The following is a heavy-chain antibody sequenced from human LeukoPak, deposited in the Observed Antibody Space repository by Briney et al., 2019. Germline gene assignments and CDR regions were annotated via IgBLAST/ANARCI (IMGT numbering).Heavy chain of an antibody. D-gene: IGHD1-14*01. Sequence: SETLSLTCTVSGGSISGSSYYWGWIRQPPGKGLEWIGSIYYSGSTYYNPSLKSRVTISVDTSKNQFSLKLSSVTAADTAVYYCARESSGPVYMDVWGKGTTVTVSS. CDR2: IYYSGST. V-gene: IGHV4-39*07. J-gene: IGHJ6*03. CDR3: ARESSGPVYMDV. CDR1: GGSISGSSYY.